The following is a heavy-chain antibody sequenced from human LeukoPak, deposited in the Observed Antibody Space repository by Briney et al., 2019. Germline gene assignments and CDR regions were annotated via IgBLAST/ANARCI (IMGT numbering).Heavy chain of an antibody. CDR1: GYTFSIYA. V-gene: IGHV1-18*01. CDR2: ISAYNGDT. J-gene: IGHJ6*03. D-gene: IGHD5-18*01. Sequence: ASVKVSCKASGYTFSIYAISWVRQAPGQGLQWMGWISAYNGDTKYAQGLQGRLTLTTDTSTSTAFMELRSLRSEDTAVYYCARDRGYSYAKKSSEYYYMDVWGKGTTVTISS. CDR3: ARDRGYSYAKKSSEYYYMDV.